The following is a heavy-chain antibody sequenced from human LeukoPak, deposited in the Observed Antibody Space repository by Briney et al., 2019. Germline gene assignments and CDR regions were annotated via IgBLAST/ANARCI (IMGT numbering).Heavy chain of an antibody. CDR2: INPDSGGT. CDR3: ARGGHYYSYSMDV. J-gene: IGHJ6*03. CDR1: GYSFTDYY. V-gene: IGHV1-2*02. Sequence: GASVKVSCKASGYSFTDYYMHWVRQAPGQGLESMGWINPDSGGTNYPQKFQGRVTMTRDTPISTAYMELSRLRSDDTAVYYCARGGHYYSYSMDVWGKGTTVTVSS.